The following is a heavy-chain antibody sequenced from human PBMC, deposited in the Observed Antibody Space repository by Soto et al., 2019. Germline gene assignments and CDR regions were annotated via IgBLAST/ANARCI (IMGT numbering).Heavy chain of an antibody. Sequence: SETLSLTCTVSGGSISSGDYYWSWIRQPPGKGLEWIGYIYYSGSTYYNPSLKSRVTISVDTSKNQFSLKLSSVTAADTAVYYCARERPDGASLEPWCQGTLVTVSS. D-gene: IGHD6-6*01. CDR1: GGSISSGDYY. J-gene: IGHJ5*02. CDR2: IYYSGST. CDR3: ARERPDGASLEP. V-gene: IGHV4-30-4*01.